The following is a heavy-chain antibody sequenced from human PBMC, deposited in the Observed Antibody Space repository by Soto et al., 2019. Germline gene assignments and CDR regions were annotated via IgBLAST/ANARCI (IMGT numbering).Heavy chain of an antibody. CDR3: ARDLFYDYVWGAD. CDR1: GVSISSTNW. V-gene: IGHV4-4*02. CDR2: ISHSGST. J-gene: IGHJ4*02. D-gene: IGHD3-16*01. Sequence: SETLSLTCAVSGVSISSTNWWTLFRQPPGKGLEWIGEISHSGSTHYNPSLRSRLTISLDKSNNQFSLKLTSVTAADTALYYCARDLFYDYVWGADWGQGTLVTVSS.